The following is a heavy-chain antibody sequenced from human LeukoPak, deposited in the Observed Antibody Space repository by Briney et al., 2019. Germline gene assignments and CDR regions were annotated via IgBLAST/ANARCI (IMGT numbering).Heavy chain of an antibody. CDR3: ARPVAVAGTFEFDY. V-gene: IGHV3-21*01. CDR2: ISSSSSYI. CDR1: GFTFSSYS. Sequence: GGSLILSCAASGFTFSSYSMNWVRQAPGKGLEWVSSISSSSSYIYYADSVKGRFTISRDNAKNSLYLQMNSLRAEDTAVYYCARPVAVAGTFEFDYWGQGTLVTVSS. D-gene: IGHD6-19*01. J-gene: IGHJ4*02.